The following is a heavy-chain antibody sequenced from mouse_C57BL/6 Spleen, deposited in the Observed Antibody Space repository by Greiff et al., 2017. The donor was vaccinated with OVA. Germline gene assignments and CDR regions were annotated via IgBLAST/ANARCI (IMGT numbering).Heavy chain of an antibody. D-gene: IGHD3-3*01. J-gene: IGHJ2*01. Sequence: EVKLEESGGGLVQPGGSMKLSCVASGFTFSNYWMNWVRQSPEKGLEWVAQIRLKSDNYATHYAESVKGRFTISRDESKSSVSLKMNNLRAADTGIYYCVGGPFDYWGQGTTLTVSS. CDR3: VGGPFDY. V-gene: IGHV6-3*01. CDR1: GFTFSNYW. CDR2: IRLKSDNYAT.